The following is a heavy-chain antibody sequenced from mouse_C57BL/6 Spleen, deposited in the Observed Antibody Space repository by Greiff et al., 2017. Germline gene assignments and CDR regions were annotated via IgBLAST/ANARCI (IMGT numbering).Heavy chain of an antibody. V-gene: IGHV5-6*01. CDR2: ISSGGSYP. CDR1: GFTFSSYG. Sequence: EVQGVESGGDLVKPGGSLKLSCAASGFTFSSYGMSWVRQTPDKRLEWVATISSGGSYPYYPDTVTGRFTFSRDNAKNTLYLQMSSLKAEDTGMYYCARDYDERYFDVWGTGTTVTVSS. D-gene: IGHD2-4*01. CDR3: ARDYDERYFDV. J-gene: IGHJ1*03.